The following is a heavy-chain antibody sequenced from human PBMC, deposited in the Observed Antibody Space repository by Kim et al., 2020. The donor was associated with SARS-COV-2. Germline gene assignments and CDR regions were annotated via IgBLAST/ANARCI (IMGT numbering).Heavy chain of an antibody. J-gene: IGHJ3*02. V-gene: IGHV4-31*03. Sequence: SETLSLTCTVSGGSISSGGYYWSWIRQHPGKGLEWIGYIYYSGSTYYNPSLKSRVTISVDTTKNQFSLKLSSVTAADTAVYYCASGYTIFGVVTTPVGAFDIWDQWTMVTVSS. CDR1: GGSISSGGYY. D-gene: IGHD3-3*01. CDR3: ASGYTIFGVVTTPVGAFDI. CDR2: IYYSGST.